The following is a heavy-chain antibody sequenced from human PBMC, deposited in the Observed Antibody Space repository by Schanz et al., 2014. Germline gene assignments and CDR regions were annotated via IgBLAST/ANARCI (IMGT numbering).Heavy chain of an antibody. CDR2: MSGSGSTA. V-gene: IGHV3-23*01. CDR1: GFTFFGCFA. CDR3: AKDHPSSGWPALDV. Sequence: EVQLLESGGGLVQPGGSLRLSCVASGFTFFGCFAMSWLRQAPGKGLEWVSGMSGSGSTADYADSVKGRCTISRDNSRTTLYLQMNSLRADDSAVYYCAKDHPSSGWPALDVWGQGTQVTVSS. J-gene: IGHJ4*02. D-gene: IGHD6-19*01.